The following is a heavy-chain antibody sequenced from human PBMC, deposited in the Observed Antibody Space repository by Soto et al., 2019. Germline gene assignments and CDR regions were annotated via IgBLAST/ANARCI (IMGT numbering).Heavy chain of an antibody. V-gene: IGHV3-72*01. Sequence: EVQLVESGGGLVQPGGSLRLSCVASGFSFSVYYMDWVRQGPGQGLECVGRIRNKCNTYTTEYAASVKGRFIISRDDSKNSLYLQMSSLKTEDTSVYYCARGNRGFDSWGQGTLVTVSS. J-gene: IGHJ4*02. CDR2: IRNKCNTYTT. CDR3: ARGNRGFDS. CDR1: GFSFSVYY. D-gene: IGHD3-10*01.